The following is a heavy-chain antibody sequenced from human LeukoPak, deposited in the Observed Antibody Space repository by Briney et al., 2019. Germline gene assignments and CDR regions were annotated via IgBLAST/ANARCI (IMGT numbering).Heavy chain of an antibody. CDR1: GDSISSGSYY. CDR3: ARNSCSGGSCYDNRGYFDY. V-gene: IGHV4-61*02. J-gene: IGHJ4*02. Sequence: SQTLSLTCTVSGDSISSGSYYWSWIRQPAGKGLEWIGRIYTSGSTNYNPSLKSRVTISVDTSKNQFSLKLSSVTAADTAVYFCARNSCSGGSCYDNRGYFDYWGQGTLVTVSS. D-gene: IGHD2-15*01. CDR2: IYTSGST.